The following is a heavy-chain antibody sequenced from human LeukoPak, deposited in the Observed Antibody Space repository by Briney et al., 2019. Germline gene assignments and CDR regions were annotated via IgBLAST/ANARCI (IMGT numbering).Heavy chain of an antibody. Sequence: SGTLSLTCAVSGGSISSSNWWSWVRQPPGKGLEWIGEIYHSGSTNYNPSLKSRVTISVDKSKNQFSLKLSSVTAADTAVYYCARAHIAAAGSDFDYWGQGTLVTVSS. CDR1: GGSISSSNW. V-gene: IGHV4-4*02. D-gene: IGHD6-13*01. CDR3: ARAHIAAAGSDFDY. CDR2: IYHSGST. J-gene: IGHJ4*02.